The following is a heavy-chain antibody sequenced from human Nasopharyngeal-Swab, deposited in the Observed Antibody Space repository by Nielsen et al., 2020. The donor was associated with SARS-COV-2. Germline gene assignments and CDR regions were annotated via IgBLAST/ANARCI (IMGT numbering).Heavy chain of an antibody. CDR3: ARGTGTPFDY. CDR1: GFTFSSYA. V-gene: IGHV3-30-3*01. Sequence: GESLKISCAASGFTFSSYAMHWVRQAPGKGLEWVAVISYDGSNKYYADSVKGRFTISRDKSKNTLYLQMNSLRAEDTAVYYCARGTGTPFDYWGQGTLVTVSS. J-gene: IGHJ4*02. CDR2: ISYDGSNK. D-gene: IGHD2-8*02.